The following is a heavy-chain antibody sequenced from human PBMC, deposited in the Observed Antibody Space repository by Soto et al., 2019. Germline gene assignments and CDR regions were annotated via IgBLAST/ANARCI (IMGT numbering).Heavy chain of an antibody. V-gene: IGHV1-69*13. Sequence: SVKVSCKASGGTFSSYAISWVRQAPGQGLEWMGGIIPIFGTANYAQKFQGRVTITADESTSTAYMELSSLRSEDTAVYYCARGSDDYPNYDGMDVWGQGTTVTVSS. CDR3: ARGSDDYPNYDGMDV. CDR2: IIPIFGTA. CDR1: GGTFSSYA. J-gene: IGHJ6*02. D-gene: IGHD4-17*01.